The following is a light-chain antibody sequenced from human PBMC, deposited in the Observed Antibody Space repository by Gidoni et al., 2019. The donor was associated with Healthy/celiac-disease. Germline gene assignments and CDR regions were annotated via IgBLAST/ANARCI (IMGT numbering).Light chain of an antibody. Sequence: DIQMTQSPSSLSASVGDRVTITCRASQGMSTYLAWYQQKPGKVPKLLIYAASTLQSGVPSRFSGSGSGTDFTLTISSLQPEDVATYYCQQYNSAPPLTFGQGTQVEIK. V-gene: IGKV1-27*01. CDR2: AAS. J-gene: IGKJ1*01. CDR1: QGMSTY. CDR3: QQYNSAPPLT.